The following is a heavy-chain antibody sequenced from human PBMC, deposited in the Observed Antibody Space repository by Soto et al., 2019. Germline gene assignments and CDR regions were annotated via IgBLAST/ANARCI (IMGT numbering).Heavy chain of an antibody. Sequence: QLQLQESGSGLVKPSQTLSLTCAVSGGSISSGGSSWSWIRQPPGKGLEWIGYIYHSGSPYYNPSIKSRVTISVDRSKNQFSLKLGSLNAAVTAVYYCARVPDYWGQGTLVTVSS. CDR1: GGSISSGGSS. V-gene: IGHV4-30-2*01. J-gene: IGHJ4*02. CDR3: ARVPDY. CDR2: IYHSGSP.